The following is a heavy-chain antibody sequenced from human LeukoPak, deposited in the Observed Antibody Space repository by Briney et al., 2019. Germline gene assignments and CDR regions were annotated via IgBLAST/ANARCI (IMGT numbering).Heavy chain of an antibody. CDR3: ARSGLLRYFDWLFPEDY. CDR2: MNPNSGNT. J-gene: IGHJ4*02. CDR1: GYTFTSYD. V-gene: IGHV1-8*01. D-gene: IGHD3-9*01. Sequence: ASVKVSCKASGYTFTSYDINWVRQATGQGLEWMGWMNPNSGNTGYAQKFQGRVTMTRNTSISTAYMELSSLRSEDTAVYYCARSGLLRYFDWLFPEDYWGQGTLVTVSS.